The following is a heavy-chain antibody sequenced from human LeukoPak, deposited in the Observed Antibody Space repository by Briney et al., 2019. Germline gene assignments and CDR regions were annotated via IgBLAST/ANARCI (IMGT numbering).Heavy chain of an antibody. V-gene: IGHV3-48*03. CDR1: GFTFSSYE. J-gene: IGHJ4*02. Sequence: GGSLRLSCAASGFTFSSYEMNWVRQAPGKGPEWVSYIKESGNTIYYADSVKGRFTISRDNAKNSVYLQMHSLRAEDTAVYYCARKGSSGWYMGYFDYWGQGALVTVSS. CDR2: IKESGNTI. CDR3: ARKGSSGWYMGYFDY. D-gene: IGHD6-19*01.